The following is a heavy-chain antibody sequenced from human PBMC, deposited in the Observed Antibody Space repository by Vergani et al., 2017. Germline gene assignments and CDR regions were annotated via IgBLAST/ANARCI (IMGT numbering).Heavy chain of an antibody. Sequence: EVQLVESGGGLVQPGRSLRLSCAASGFTFDDYAMHWVRQAPGKGLEWVSGISWNSGSTGYADSVKGRFTISRDNAKNSLYLQMNSLRAEDTALYYCARDPPYYYDSSGYYHRLLDYWGQGTLVTVSS. V-gene: IGHV3-9*01. J-gene: IGHJ4*02. CDR1: GFTFDDYA. CDR3: ARDPPYYYDSSGYYHRLLDY. CDR2: ISWNSGST. D-gene: IGHD3-22*01.